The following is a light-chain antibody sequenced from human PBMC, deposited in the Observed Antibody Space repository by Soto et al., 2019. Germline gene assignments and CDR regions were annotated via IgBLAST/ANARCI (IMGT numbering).Light chain of an antibody. Sequence: AIHMTQSPSSLSASVGYRVTITCLASQGIRDELGWYQQKAGKAPNLLIYKAANLADEVPSRFAGSSSGTDFTLTITRLQPDDFATYYCQHYNSFSRTFGQGTKVDIK. CDR1: QGIRDE. CDR3: QHYNSFSRT. J-gene: IGKJ1*01. V-gene: IGKV1-13*02. CDR2: KAA.